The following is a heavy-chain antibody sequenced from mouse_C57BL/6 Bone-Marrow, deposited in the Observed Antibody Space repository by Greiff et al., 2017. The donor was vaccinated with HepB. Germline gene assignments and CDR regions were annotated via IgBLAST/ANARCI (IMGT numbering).Heavy chain of an antibody. CDR3: ARDHYYDYPYWYVDV. CDR2: INPSNGGT. J-gene: IGHJ1*03. CDR1: GYTFTSYW. Sequence: QVQLQQPGTELVKPGASVKLSCKASGYTFTSYWMHWVKQRPGQGLEWIGNINPSNGGTNYNEKFKSKATLTVDKSSSTAYMQLSSLTSEDSAVYYCARDHYYDYPYWYVDVWGTGTTVTVSS. D-gene: IGHD2-4*01. V-gene: IGHV1-53*01.